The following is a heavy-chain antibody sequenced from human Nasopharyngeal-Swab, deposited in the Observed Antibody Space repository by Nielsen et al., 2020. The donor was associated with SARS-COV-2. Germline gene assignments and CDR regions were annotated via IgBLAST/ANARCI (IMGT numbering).Heavy chain of an antibody. CDR1: GYTFTHYG. Sequence: ASVKVSCKASGYTFTHYGIHWVRQAPRQRPEWMGWINVDIGNTKYSQKFQGRVTITRDTSASTAYMELSSLRSDDTAVYYCARPNRDISGWHSYDSWGQGTLVTVSS. V-gene: IGHV1-3*01. CDR3: ARPNRDISGWHSYDS. D-gene: IGHD6-19*01. J-gene: IGHJ4*02. CDR2: INVDIGNT.